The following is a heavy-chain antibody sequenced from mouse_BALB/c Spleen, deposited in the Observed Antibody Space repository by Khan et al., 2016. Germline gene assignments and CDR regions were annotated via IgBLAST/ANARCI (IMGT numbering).Heavy chain of an antibody. CDR3: ARSHLGLYYAIDY. Sequence: EVQLQESGPGLVKPSQSLSLTCTVTGYSITSDYAWNWIRQFPGNKLEWMGYISYSGSPSYNPSLKRRISITRDTSKNQFFLQLNSVTTEYTATYYCARSHLGLYYAIDYWSQGASVTVSS. D-gene: IGHD3-1*01. V-gene: IGHV3-2*02. CDR1: GYSITSDYA. CDR2: ISYSGSP. J-gene: IGHJ4*01.